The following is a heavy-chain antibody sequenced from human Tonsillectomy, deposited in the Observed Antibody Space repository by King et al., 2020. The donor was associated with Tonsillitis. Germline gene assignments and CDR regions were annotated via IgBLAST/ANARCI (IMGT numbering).Heavy chain of an antibody. CDR3: ARFGDYDLWNGPELGGYYYHYGMDL. CDR1: GFTFSSYG. V-gene: IGHV3-30*03. J-gene: IGHJ6*02. Sequence: VQLVESGGGVVQPGRSLRLSCAASGFTFSSYGIHWVCQAPGKGLEWVAVISFDGNNKYYAESVKGRFTISRDNSKDTLYLQMNSLTAEDTAVYFCARFGDYDLWNGPELGGYYYHYGMDLWGQGTTVIVSS. D-gene: IGHD3-3*01. CDR2: ISFDGNNK.